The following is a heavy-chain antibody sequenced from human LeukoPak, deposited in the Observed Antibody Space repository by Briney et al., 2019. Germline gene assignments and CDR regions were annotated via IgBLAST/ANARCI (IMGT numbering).Heavy chain of an antibody. CDR3: ARDLYGSGSSGSDP. CDR2: ISAYNGNT. V-gene: IGHV1-18*01. D-gene: IGHD3-10*01. CDR1: GYTFTSYG. Sequence: GASVKVSCKASGYTFTSYGISWVRQAPGQGLEWMGWISAYNGNTNYAQKFQDRVAMTRDTSINTVYMELSSLTSEDTAVYYCARDLYGSGSSGSDPWGQGILVTVSS. J-gene: IGHJ5*02.